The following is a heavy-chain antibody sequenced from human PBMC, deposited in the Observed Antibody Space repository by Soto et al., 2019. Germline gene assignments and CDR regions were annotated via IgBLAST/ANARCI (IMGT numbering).Heavy chain of an antibody. V-gene: IGHV1-18*04. J-gene: IGHJ6*02. CDR3: ARESIVVVTAGVAFPYGMHV. CDR2: ISAYNGNT. Sequence: ASVKVSCKASGYTFTNYGISWVRQAPGQGLEWMGWISAYNGNTNYAQKFQGRVTMTTDTSTSTGYMELRSLRSDDTAVYYCARESIVVVTAGVAFPYGMHVWG. D-gene: IGHD2-15*01. CDR1: GYTFTNYG.